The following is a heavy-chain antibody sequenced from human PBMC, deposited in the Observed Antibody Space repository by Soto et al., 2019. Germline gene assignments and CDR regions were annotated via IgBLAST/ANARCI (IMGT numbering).Heavy chain of an antibody. V-gene: IGHV3-73*01. D-gene: IGHD3-16*02. CDR3: TRHSSLRDYVWGSYRYPPYYFDY. CDR2: IRSKANSYAT. Sequence: GGSLRLSCAASGFTFSGSAMHWVRQASGKGLEWVGRIRSKANSYATAYAASVKGRFTISRDDSKNTAYLQMNSLKTEDTAVYYCTRHSSLRDYVWGSYRYPPYYFDYWGQGTLVTVSS. J-gene: IGHJ4*02. CDR1: GFTFSGSA.